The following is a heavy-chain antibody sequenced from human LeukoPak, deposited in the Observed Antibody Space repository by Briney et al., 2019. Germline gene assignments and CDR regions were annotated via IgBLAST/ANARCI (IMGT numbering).Heavy chain of an antibody. D-gene: IGHD1-1*01. CDR1: GFTFSSYE. V-gene: IGHV3-48*03. CDR2: ISSSGSTI. CDR3: AKDTTSAYGFDY. Sequence: GGSLRLSCAASGFTFSSYEMDWVRQAPGKGLEWVSYISSSGSTIYYADSVKGRFTISRDNAKNSLYLQMNSLRAEDTAVYYCAKDTTSAYGFDYWGQGTLVTVSS. J-gene: IGHJ4*02.